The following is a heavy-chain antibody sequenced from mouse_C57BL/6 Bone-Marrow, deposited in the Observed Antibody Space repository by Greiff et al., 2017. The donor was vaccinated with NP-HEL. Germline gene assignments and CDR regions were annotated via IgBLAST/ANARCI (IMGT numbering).Heavy chain of an antibody. V-gene: IGHV2-4*01. CDR2: IWSGGST. D-gene: IGHD2-2*01. J-gene: IGHJ4*01. CDR3: AKGTTMVTTRDMDY. Sequence: VQLKESGPGLVQPSQSLSITCTVSGFSLTSYGVHWVRQPPGKGLEWLGVIWSGGSTDYNAAFISRLSISKDNSKSQVFFKMNSLQADDTAIYYCAKGTTMVTTRDMDYWGQGTSVTVSS. CDR1: GFSLTSYG.